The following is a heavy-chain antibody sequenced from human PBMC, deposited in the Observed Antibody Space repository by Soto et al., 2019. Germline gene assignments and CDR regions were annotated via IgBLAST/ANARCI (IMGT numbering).Heavy chain of an antibody. CDR2: IYHSGST. D-gene: IGHD6-13*01. Sequence: QVQLQESGPGLVKPSGTLSLACAVSSGSISSSNWWSWVRQPPGKGLEWIGEIYHSGSTNYNPSLKSRFTISVDKSKNQFSLKLSSVTAADTAVYYCARGQAAAGTRLYFDYWGQRTLVTVSS. CDR3: ARGQAAAGTRLYFDY. V-gene: IGHV4-4*02. J-gene: IGHJ4*02. CDR1: SGSISSSNW.